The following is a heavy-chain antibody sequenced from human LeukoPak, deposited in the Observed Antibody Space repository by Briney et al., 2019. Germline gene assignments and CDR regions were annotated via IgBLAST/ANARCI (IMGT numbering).Heavy chain of an antibody. CDR1: GGSVRSGGDY. CDR2: IYYSGST. J-gene: IGHJ5*02. CDR3: ATEGGGPRWLDP. D-gene: IGHD6-25*01. Sequence: SQTLSLTCTVSGGSVRSGGDYWSWIRQHPGKGLEWIGSIYYSGSTNYNPSLESRVTISVDTSKNQFSLRLSSVTAADTAVYYCATEGGGPRWLDPWGQGTLVTVSS. V-gene: IGHV4-31*03.